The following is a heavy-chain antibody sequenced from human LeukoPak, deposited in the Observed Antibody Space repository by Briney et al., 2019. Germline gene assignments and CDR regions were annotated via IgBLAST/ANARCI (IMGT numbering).Heavy chain of an antibody. CDR3: AKGFFYSGSYYFDY. CDR1: GFTFSSYG. D-gene: IGHD1-26*01. CDR2: IRYDGSNK. J-gene: IGHJ4*02. Sequence: PGGSLRLSCAASGFTFSSYGMHWVRQAPGKGLEWVAFIRYDGSNKYYADSVKGRFTISRDNSKNTLYLQMNSLRVEDTAVYYCAKGFFYSGSYYFDYWGQGTLATVSS. V-gene: IGHV3-30*02.